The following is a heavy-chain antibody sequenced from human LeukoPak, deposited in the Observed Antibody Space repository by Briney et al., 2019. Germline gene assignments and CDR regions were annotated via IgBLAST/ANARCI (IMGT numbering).Heavy chain of an antibody. CDR3: ARDYKYAFDN. CDR1: GFTFGAYS. J-gene: IGHJ4*02. D-gene: IGHD5-24*01. CDR2: IGISSGNT. Sequence: PGGSRRLACEAYGFTFGAYSMNWVRQVPGKGREWISYIGISSGNTKYADSVKGRFTISGDKAKNSLYLQMNSLRVEDTAVYYCARDYKYAFDNWGQGTLVTVSS. V-gene: IGHV3-48*01.